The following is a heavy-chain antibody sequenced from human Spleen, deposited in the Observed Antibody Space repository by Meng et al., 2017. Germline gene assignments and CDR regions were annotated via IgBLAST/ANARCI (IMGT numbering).Heavy chain of an antibody. CDR2: ISAYNGNT. Sequence: QVQLVQSGAEGKKPGASVKVSCKTSGYTFTSYGISWVRQAPGQGLEWMGWISAYNGNTNYAQKFQGRVTMTTDTSTSTAYMELRSLRSDDTAVYYCTILSHCTGGTCYPYDYWGQGTLVVASS. D-gene: IGHD2-15*01. V-gene: IGHV1-18*01. J-gene: IGHJ4*02. CDR3: TILSHCTGGTCYPYDY. CDR1: GYTFTSYG.